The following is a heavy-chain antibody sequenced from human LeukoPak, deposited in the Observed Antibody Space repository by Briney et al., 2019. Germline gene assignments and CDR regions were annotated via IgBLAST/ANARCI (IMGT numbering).Heavy chain of an antibody. Sequence: GGSLRLSCAASGFTFSNYWMHWVRQAPGKGLVWVSHINSVGTGTNYAVSVKGRFTVSRDNAKNTLYLQVSNLRVDDTAVYYCARVYDYGFDWGQGTLVTVSS. CDR2: INSVGTGT. CDR3: ARVYDYGFD. J-gene: IGHJ4*02. V-gene: IGHV3-74*01. CDR1: GFTFSNYW. D-gene: IGHD4/OR15-4a*01.